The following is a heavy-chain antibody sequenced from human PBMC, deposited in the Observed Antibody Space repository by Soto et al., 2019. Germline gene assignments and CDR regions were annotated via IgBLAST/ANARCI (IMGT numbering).Heavy chain of an antibody. CDR1: GDSINSDKYY. D-gene: IGHD3-9*01. Sequence: QLQLQESGPGLVKPSETLSLTCSVSGDSINSDKYYWGWIRQPPGKGLEWIGSIYFRGNTYYNPSPKTRVNTSLDKSKSQFSLKLNSVTAADSAVYFCARLEGLATISYYFDFWGQGALVTVSS. CDR2: IYFRGNT. V-gene: IGHV4-39*01. J-gene: IGHJ4*02. CDR3: ARLEGLATISYYFDF.